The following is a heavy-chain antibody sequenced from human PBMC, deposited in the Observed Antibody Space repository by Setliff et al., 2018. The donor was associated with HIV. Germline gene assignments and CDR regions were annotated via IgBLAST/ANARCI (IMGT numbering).Heavy chain of an antibody. D-gene: IGHD2-15*01. Sequence: GASVKVSCKASGYTFLSYGISWVRQAPGQGLEWMGWISAYNGNTNSAQMLQGRVTMTTDTSTSTAYMELRSLTSDDTAVYYCARGGYCSGGSCYPLNDYFYYMDVWGKGTTVTVSS. V-gene: IGHV1-18*01. CDR3: ARGGYCSGGSCYPLNDYFYYMDV. J-gene: IGHJ6*03. CDR2: ISAYNGNT. CDR1: GYTFLSYG.